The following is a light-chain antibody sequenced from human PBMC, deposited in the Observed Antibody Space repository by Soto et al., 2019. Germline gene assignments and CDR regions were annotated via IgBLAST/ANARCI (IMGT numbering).Light chain of an antibody. J-gene: IGKJ1*01. V-gene: IGKV3-20*01. CDR3: QQYGSSPQT. CDR2: GAS. Sequence: EIVLTQSPGTLSLSPGERATLSCRASQSVSSDYLAWYQQKPGQAPRLLIYGASSRATDIPDRFSGRGSGTDFTLTGSSLEPEDFAVYYCQQYGSSPQTFGQGTTVEIK. CDR1: QSVSSDY.